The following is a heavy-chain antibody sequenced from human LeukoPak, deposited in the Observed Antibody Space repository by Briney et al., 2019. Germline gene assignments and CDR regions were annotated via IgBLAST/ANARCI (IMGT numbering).Heavy chain of an antibody. Sequence: ASVKVSCKASGYTFTSYGFSWVRQAPGQGLEWMGWISAYNGNTNYAQKLQGRITMTTDTSTSTAYMELRSLRSDDTAVYYCARDERGGTSIDYWGQGTLVTVSS. D-gene: IGHD1-7*01. J-gene: IGHJ4*02. CDR1: GYTFTSYG. CDR2: ISAYNGNT. CDR3: ARDERGGTSIDY. V-gene: IGHV1-18*01.